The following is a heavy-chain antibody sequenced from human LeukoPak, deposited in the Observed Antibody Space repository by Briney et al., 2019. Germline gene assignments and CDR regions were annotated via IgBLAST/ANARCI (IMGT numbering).Heavy chain of an antibody. CDR1: GFTFGDYA. CDR2: IRSKAYGGTT. D-gene: IGHD3-22*01. V-gene: IGHV3-49*03. CDR3: TRGRTVGRGYYYDSSGPKGFDY. Sequence: GGSLRLSCTASGFTFGDYAMSWFRQAPGKGLERVGFIRSKAYGGTTEYAASVKGRFTISRDDSKSIAYLQMNSLKTEDTAVYYCTRGRTVGRGYYYDSSGPKGFDYWGQGTLVTVSS. J-gene: IGHJ4*02.